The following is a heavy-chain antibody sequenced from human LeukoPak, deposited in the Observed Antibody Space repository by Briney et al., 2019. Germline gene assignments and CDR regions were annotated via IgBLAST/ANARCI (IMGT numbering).Heavy chain of an antibody. CDR3: TITMIVVVIKEGYFDY. V-gene: IGHV3-23*01. CDR1: GFTFSSYA. J-gene: IGHJ4*02. D-gene: IGHD3-22*01. Sequence: GGSLILSCAASGFTFSSYAMSWVRQAPGKGLEWVSAISGSGGSTYYADSVKGRFTISRDNSKNTLYLQMNSLRAEDTAVYYCTITMIVVVIKEGYFDYWGQGTLVTVSS. CDR2: ISGSGGST.